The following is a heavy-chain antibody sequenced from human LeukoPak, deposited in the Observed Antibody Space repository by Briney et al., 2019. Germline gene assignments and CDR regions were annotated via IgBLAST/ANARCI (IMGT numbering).Heavy chain of an antibody. CDR1: GVTFSSCA. J-gene: IGHJ4*02. V-gene: IGHV3-30-3*01. D-gene: IGHD6-13*01. CDR2: ISYDGSNK. CDR3: ARESPYRSSWYAIDY. Sequence: QPARSLRLSCAASGVTFSSCAMHWVRQGPGQGLGLVAVISYDGSNKYYADSVKGRFTISRDNSKYTLYLQMNSLSAEDTAVYYCARESPYRSSWYAIDYWGQETLVTVSS.